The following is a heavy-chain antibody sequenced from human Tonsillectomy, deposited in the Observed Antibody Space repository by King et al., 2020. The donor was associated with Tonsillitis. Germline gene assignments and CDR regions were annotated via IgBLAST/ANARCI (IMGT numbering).Heavy chain of an antibody. D-gene: IGHD2-21*01. CDR1: GFTFSSYG. J-gene: IGHJ4*02. CDR2: IHANTGIT. CDR3: ARHGLTYSVDY. Sequence: VQLVESGGGLVQPGGSLRLSCEASGFTFSSYGMSWVRQAPGKGLEWVSLIHANTGITPYADSVRGRFTIPRANSKNTLDLQMNSLSADDTAVYYCARHGLTYSVDYWGQGTLVTVSS. V-gene: IGHV3-23*03.